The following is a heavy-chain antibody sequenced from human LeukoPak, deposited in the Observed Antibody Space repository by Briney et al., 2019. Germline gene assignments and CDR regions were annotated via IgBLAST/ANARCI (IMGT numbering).Heavy chain of an antibody. V-gene: IGHV4-39*07. J-gene: IGHJ6*02. Sequence: SETLSLTCTVSGGSTSSSSYYWGWIRQPPGKGLEWIGSIYYSGSTYYNPSLKSRVTISVDTSKNQFSLKLSSVTAADTAVYYCARGPLAAAGGYYYGMDVWGQGTTVTVSS. D-gene: IGHD6-13*01. CDR2: IYYSGST. CDR3: ARGPLAAAGGYYYGMDV. CDR1: GGSTSSSSYY.